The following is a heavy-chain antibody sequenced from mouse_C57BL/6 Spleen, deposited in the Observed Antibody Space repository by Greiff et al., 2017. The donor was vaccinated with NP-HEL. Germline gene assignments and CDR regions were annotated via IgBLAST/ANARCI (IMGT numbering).Heavy chain of an antibody. J-gene: IGHJ3*01. CDR2: IYWDDDK. D-gene: IGHD1-1*01. V-gene: IGHV8-12*01. Sequence: QVTLKESGPGILQSSQTLSLTCSFSGFSLSTSGMGVSWIRQPSGKGLEWLAHIYWDDDKRYNPSLKSRLTISKDTSRNQVFLKITSVDTADTATYYCARDYYYGSSYEAPWFAYWGQGTLVTVSA. CDR3: ARDYYYGSSYEAPWFAY. CDR1: GFSLSTSGMG.